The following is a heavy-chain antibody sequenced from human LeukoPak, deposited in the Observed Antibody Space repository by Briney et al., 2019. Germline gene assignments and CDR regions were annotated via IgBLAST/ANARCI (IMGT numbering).Heavy chain of an antibody. J-gene: IGHJ4*02. CDR2: IRSKANSYAI. Sequence: GGSLRLSCAASGFTFSGSAMHWVRQASGKGLEWVGRIRSKANSYAIAYAASVKGRFTISRDDSKNTAYLQLNSLKTEDTAVYYCTSQPTYYYDSSGYYYYYWGQGTLVTVSS. V-gene: IGHV3-73*01. CDR1: GFTFSGSA. D-gene: IGHD3-22*01. CDR3: TSQPTYYYDSSGYYYYY.